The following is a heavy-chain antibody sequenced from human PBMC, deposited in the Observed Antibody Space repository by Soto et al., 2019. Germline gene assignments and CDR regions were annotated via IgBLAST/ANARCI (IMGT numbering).Heavy chain of an antibody. CDR2: MSHSGGT. D-gene: IGHD1-1*01. CDR1: GGFVSSGSYY. V-gene: IGHV4-34*01. Sequence: QVQLQQWGAGLLKPSETLSLTCAVYGGFVSSGSYYWSWIRQPPGKGLEWIGEMSHSGGTHFNPSLKSRVTRSVDTAKNQFSLKRTSVTAADTALYYCARVERGTATTGVDAFDIWGPGTMVTVAS. CDR3: ARVERGTATTGVDAFDI. J-gene: IGHJ3*02.